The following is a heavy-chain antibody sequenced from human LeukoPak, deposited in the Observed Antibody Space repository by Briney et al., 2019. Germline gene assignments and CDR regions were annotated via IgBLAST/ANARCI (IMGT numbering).Heavy chain of an antibody. D-gene: IGHD5-18*01. CDR2: ISSSGRTT. CDR1: GFTFSDSH. CDR3: ARLRGGYNYALGPFDY. V-gene: IGHV3-11*04. Sequence: PGGSLRLSCAASGFTFSDSHMAWIRQAPGKGLEWVSYISSSGRTTYYADSVKGRVTISRDNAKNSLYLQMNSLRAEDTAVYYCARLRGGYNYALGPFDYWGQGTLVTVSS. J-gene: IGHJ4*02.